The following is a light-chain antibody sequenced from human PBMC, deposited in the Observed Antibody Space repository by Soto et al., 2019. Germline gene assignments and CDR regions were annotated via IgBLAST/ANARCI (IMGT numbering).Light chain of an antibody. CDR1: QSVLHSSTNKNS. V-gene: IGKV4-1*01. Sequence: DLVLTQSTISPGLSMCESSTIRCEFSQSVLHSSTNKNSLAWYQQKPGQPPKLLIYWASTRESGVPDRITGSGSGTDFTLTISSLQAEDVAVYYCHQYHDSPTSGQGTNADIK. CDR2: WAS. J-gene: IGKJ1*01. CDR3: HQYHDSPT.